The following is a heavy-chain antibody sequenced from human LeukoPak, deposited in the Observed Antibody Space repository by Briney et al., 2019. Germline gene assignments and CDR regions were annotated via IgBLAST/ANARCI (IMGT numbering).Heavy chain of an antibody. J-gene: IGHJ4*02. CDR1: GYTFSTHT. D-gene: IGHD5-24*01. Sequence: ASVKVSCKASGYTFSTHTMHWVRQAPGQRLEWMGGINAGNGNTKYSQKFQGRVTITRDTSASTAYMDLSSLRSEDTAVYYCAREIDRDGYNRFFDYWGQGTLVTVSS. V-gene: IGHV1-3*01. CDR2: INAGNGNT. CDR3: AREIDRDGYNRFFDY.